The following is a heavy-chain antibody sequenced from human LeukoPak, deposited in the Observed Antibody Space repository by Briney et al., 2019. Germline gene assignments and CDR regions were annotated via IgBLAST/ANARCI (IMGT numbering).Heavy chain of an antibody. Sequence: SETLSLTCTVSGYSLSSGYYWDWIRQPPGKGLEWIGSIYHSGSTYYNPSLKSRVTISVDTSKNQFSLKLSSVTAADTAVYYCAVTMVRGVIKYYFDYWGQGTLVTVSS. D-gene: IGHD3-10*01. V-gene: IGHV4-38-2*02. CDR2: IYHSGST. CDR3: AVTMVRGVIKYYFDY. J-gene: IGHJ4*02. CDR1: GYSLSSGYY.